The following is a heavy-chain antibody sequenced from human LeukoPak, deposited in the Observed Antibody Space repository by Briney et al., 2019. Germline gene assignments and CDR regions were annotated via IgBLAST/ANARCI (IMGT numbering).Heavy chain of an antibody. CDR3: AGWGFANYYYYYGMDV. Sequence: SETLSLTCTVSGGSISSYYWSWIRQPPGKGLEWIGYIYYSGSTNYNPSLKSRVTKSVDTSKNQSSLKLSSVTAADTAVYYCAGWGFANYYYYYGMDVWGQGTTVTVSS. D-gene: IGHD6-19*01. V-gene: IGHV4-59*01. CDR1: GGSISSYY. J-gene: IGHJ6*02. CDR2: IYYSGST.